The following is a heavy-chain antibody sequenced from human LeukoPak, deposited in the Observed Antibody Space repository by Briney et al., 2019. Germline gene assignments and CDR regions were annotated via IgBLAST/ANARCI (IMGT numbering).Heavy chain of an antibody. CDR1: GGSISSSSYY. J-gene: IGHJ6*03. Sequence: SETLSLTCTVSGGSISSSSYYWGWGRQPPGKGLEWIGSIYYSGSTYYNPSLKSRVTISVDTSKNQFSLKLSSVTAADTAVYYCARVEEMATIKGGYYYYMDVWGKGTTVTVSS. CDR3: ARVEEMATIKGGYYYYMDV. D-gene: IGHD5-24*01. V-gene: IGHV4-39*07. CDR2: IYYSGST.